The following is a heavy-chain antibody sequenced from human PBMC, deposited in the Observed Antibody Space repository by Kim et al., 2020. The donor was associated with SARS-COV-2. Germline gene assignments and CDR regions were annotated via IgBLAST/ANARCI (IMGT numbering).Heavy chain of an antibody. CDR2: MRQDGSGN. V-gene: IGHV3-7*01. CDR1: GFTFSSYW. J-gene: IGHJ1*01. D-gene: IGHD5-18*01. Sequence: GGSLRLSCAASGFTFSSYWMSWVRQAPGKVLEWVATMRQDGSGNFYVDSVRGRFTMSRDNTKNSVFLQMISLRAEDTAVYYCARSISDTEAPRIGVYF. CDR3: ARSISDTEAPRIGVYF.